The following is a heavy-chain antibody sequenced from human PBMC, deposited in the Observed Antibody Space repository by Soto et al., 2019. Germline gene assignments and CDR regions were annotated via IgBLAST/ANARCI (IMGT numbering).Heavy chain of an antibody. V-gene: IGHV1-69*01. CDR1: EGTFNSYA. Sequence: QAQVVQSGAEVRKTGSSVKLSCKASEGTFNSYAIAWVRQAPGQGLEWMGRIIPYYNTLNYAQKFQDRVTMTADDSTNEVYIELSSLRSDDTAVYFCASGASRWYPYFFDSWAQGTLVTVSS. CDR3: ASGASRWYPYFFDS. D-gene: IGHD6-13*01. CDR2: IIPYYNTL. J-gene: IGHJ4*02.